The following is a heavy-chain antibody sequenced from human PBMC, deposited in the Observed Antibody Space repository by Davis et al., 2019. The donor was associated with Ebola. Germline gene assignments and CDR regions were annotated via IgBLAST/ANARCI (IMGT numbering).Heavy chain of an antibody. Sequence: KVSCKGSGYSFTSYWIGWVRQMPGKGLEWMGIIYPGDSDTRYSPSFQGQVTISADKSISTAYLQWSSLKASDTAMYYCARLVMVRGTDAFDIWGQGTMVTVSS. CDR1: GYSFTSYW. CDR3: ARLVMVRGTDAFDI. J-gene: IGHJ3*02. V-gene: IGHV5-51*01. CDR2: IYPGDSDT. D-gene: IGHD3-10*01.